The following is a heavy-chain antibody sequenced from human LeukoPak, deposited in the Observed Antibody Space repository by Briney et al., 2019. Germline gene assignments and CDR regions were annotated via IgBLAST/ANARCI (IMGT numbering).Heavy chain of an antibody. V-gene: IGHV1-69*06. Sequence: ASVKASCKASGGTFSSYAISWVRQAPGQGLEWMGGSIPIFGTANYAQKFQGRVTITADKSTSTAYMELSSLRSEDTAVYYCARPRRSGYSYGPHYFDYWGQGTLVTVPS. CDR3: ARPRRSGYSYGPHYFDY. J-gene: IGHJ4*02. CDR2: SIPIFGTA. D-gene: IGHD5-18*01. CDR1: GGTFSSYA.